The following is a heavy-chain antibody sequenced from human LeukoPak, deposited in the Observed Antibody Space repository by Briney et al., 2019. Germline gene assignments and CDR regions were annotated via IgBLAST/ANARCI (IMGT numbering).Heavy chain of an antibody. CDR1: GYTFSGYC. D-gene: IGHD2-2*02. V-gene: IGHV1-2*02. J-gene: IGHJ6*03. CDR3: ARDLLVVVPAAIKSYYYYMDV. Sequence: ASVKVSCTASGYTFSGYCMHWVRQAPGQGLEWLGWINPNSGGTNYAQKFQGRVTMTRDTSISTAYMELSRLRSDDTAVYYCARDLLVVVPAAIKSYYYYMDVWGKGTTVTVSS. CDR2: INPNSGGT.